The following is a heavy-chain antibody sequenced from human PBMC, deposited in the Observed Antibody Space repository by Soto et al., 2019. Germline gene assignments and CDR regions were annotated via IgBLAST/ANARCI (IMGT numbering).Heavy chain of an antibody. CDR2: INPSGGST. Sequence: ASVKVSCKASGYTLTSYYMHWVRQAPGQGLEWMGIINPSGGSTSYAQKFQGRVTMTRDTSTSTVYMELSSLRSEDTAVYYCARAVVVVAAIDYWGQGTLVTVSS. CDR3: ARAVVVVAAIDY. CDR1: GYTLTSYY. V-gene: IGHV1-46*01. J-gene: IGHJ4*02. D-gene: IGHD2-15*01.